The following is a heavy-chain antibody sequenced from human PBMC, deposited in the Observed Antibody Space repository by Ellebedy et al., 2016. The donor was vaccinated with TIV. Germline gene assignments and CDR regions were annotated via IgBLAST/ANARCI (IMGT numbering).Heavy chain of an antibody. CDR3: AAVQYWEAVFDM. V-gene: IGHV3-74*01. CDR1: GFIFSGYW. CDR2: SNSDGSDT. Sequence: PGGSLRLSCAASGFIFSGYWMHWVRQAPGKGLVWVSRSNSDGSDTAYAESVRGRFTISRDNAKNTLYLQMNSLRAEDTAVYYCAAVQYWEAVFDMWGQGTMVTVSS. D-gene: IGHD2-8*02. J-gene: IGHJ3*02.